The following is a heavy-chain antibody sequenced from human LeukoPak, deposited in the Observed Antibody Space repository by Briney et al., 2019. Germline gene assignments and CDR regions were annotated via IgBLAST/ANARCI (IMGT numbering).Heavy chain of an antibody. D-gene: IGHD3-3*01. CDR2: IIPIFGTA. J-gene: IGHJ6*02. Sequence: GASVKVSCKASGGTFSSYAISWVRQAPGQGLEWMGGIIPIFGTANYAQKFQGRVTITADEFTSTAYMELSSLRSEDTAVYYCAREDWGYDFWSGYYPTDYYYYGMDVWGQGTTVTVSS. CDR1: GGTFSSYA. CDR3: AREDWGYDFWSGYYPTDYYYYGMDV. V-gene: IGHV1-69*13.